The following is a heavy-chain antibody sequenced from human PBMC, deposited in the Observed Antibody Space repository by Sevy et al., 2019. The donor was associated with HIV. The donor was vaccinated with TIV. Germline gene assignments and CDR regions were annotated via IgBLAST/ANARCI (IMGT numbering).Heavy chain of an antibody. J-gene: IGHJ4*02. CDR2: INPNSGGT. Sequence: ASVKVSCKASGYTFTGYYMHWVRQAPGQGLEWMGRINPNSGGTNYAQKFQGRVTMTRDTSISTAYMELSRLRSDDTAVYYCASNRGYSGYDQNYWGQGTLVTVSS. CDR3: ASNRGYSGYDQNY. V-gene: IGHV1-2*06. CDR1: GYTFTGYY. D-gene: IGHD5-12*01.